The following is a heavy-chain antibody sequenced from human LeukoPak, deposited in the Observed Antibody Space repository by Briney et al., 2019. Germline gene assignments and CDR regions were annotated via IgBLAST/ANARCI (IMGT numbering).Heavy chain of an antibody. CDR2: IYPDDSDT. CDR3: ARHTFDSTSYYTGCDT. J-gene: IGHJ5*02. D-gene: IGHD4-11*01. Sequence: GEGRQSSCQAPGYDFLSQWIGWVGQRPGKGREWRGIIYPDDSDTRYSPSFQGQVTISADKSINTAYLQWSSLKASDTATYYCARHTFDSTSYYTGCDTWGQGTLVTVSS. CDR1: GYDFLSQW. V-gene: IGHV5-51*01.